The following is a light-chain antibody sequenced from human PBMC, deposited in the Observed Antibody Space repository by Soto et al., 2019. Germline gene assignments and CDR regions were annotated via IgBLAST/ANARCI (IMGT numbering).Light chain of an antibody. CDR3: LQSDSTPWT. J-gene: IGKJ1*01. Sequence: DIQMTQSPSSLSASVGDSVTITCRASQNISSYLKWYQQKPWKAPKLLIYAASSLQSCVPSRFSGSGSGTDFTLTISRLQPEDVATYYLLQSDSTPWTFGQGTKVEI. CDR1: QNISSY. V-gene: IGKV1-39*01. CDR2: AAS.